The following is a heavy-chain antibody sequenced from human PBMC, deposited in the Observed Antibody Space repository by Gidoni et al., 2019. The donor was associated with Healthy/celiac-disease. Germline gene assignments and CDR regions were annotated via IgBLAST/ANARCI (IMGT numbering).Heavy chain of an antibody. CDR2: IYYSGST. CDR3: ARDVGRARCTNGVCSRYNWFDP. J-gene: IGHJ5*02. D-gene: IGHD2-8*01. Sequence: QVQLQESGPGLVTPSQTLSLTCTVSVGSISSGGYYWSWIRQHPGKGLEWIGYIYYSGSTYDNPSLKSRVTISVDTSKNQFSLKLSSVTAADTAVYYCARDVGRARCTNGVCSRYNWFDPWGQGTLVTVSS. CDR1: VGSISSGGYY. V-gene: IGHV4-31*03.